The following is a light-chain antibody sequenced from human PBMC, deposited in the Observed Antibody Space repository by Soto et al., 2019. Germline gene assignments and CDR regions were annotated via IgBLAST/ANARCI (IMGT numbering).Light chain of an antibody. Sequence: QSALTQPASVSGSPGQSITISCTGTSSDVGGYNYVSWYQQHPGKAPKLMIYDVINRPSGVSNRFSGSKSGNTASLTISGLQAEDEADYYCSSYTRSSTLYVFGTGTKLTVL. CDR3: SSYTRSSTLYV. CDR1: SSDVGGYNY. V-gene: IGLV2-14*01. CDR2: DVI. J-gene: IGLJ1*01.